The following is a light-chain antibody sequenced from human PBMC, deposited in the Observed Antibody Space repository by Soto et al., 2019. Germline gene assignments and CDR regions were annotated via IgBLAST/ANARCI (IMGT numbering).Light chain of an antibody. CDR2: QVS. Sequence: DVVLTQSQLSLAVTPGQPASISCRASQSLEYSDGNTYLNWFHQRPGQSPRRLIYQVSNRDSGVTDRFSGSGSGTDFTLKISRVEAEDVGFYYCMQGSLWPPTFGQGTKVEIK. CDR3: MQGSLWPPT. V-gene: IGKV2-30*01. J-gene: IGKJ1*01. CDR1: QSLEYSDGNTY.